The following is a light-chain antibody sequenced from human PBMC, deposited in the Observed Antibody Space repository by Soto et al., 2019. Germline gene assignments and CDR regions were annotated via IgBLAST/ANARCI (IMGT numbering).Light chain of an antibody. CDR2: DVS. CDR1: QSVSNW. Sequence: DIQMTQSPSTLSASVGERVTITCRASQSVSNWLAWYQQKPGKAPKLLIYDVSSLESGVPSRFSGSGSGTEFILTITSLQPEDFATYYCQQSYSRTFGQGTKVDIK. V-gene: IGKV1-5*01. CDR3: QQSYSRT. J-gene: IGKJ1*01.